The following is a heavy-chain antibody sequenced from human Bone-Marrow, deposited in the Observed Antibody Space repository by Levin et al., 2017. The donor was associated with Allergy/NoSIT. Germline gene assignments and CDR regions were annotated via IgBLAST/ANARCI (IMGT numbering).Heavy chain of an antibody. D-gene: IGHD1-26*01. V-gene: IGHV3-23*01. CDR2: IYGGGGEI. J-gene: IGHJ4*02. Sequence: GESLKISCAASGFTFSNYAMSWVRQAPGKGLEWVSGIYGGGGEIYYADSVKGRFTVSRDDSQNTLNLQMSSLRAEDTAVYYCAKDFQSGTAGSTFFDYWGPGTLVTVSS. CDR1: GFTFSNYA. CDR3: AKDFQSGTAGSTFFDY.